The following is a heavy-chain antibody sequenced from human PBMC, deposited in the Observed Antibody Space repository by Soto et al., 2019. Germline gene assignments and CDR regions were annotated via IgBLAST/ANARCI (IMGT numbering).Heavy chain of an antibody. V-gene: IGHV3-15*01. D-gene: IGHD3-22*01. CDR2: VKSKTDGGTT. CDR1: GVTFSNAW. J-gene: IGHJ4*02. CDR3: TTDQGYSYDRSGSRRVVY. Sequence: PGGSLRLSCAASGVTFSNAWMSWFRQAPGKGLEWGGRVKSKTDGGTTDYAAPGKGRFTISRDESKNTLYMQMNSLNTEATAVYSCTTDQGYSYDRSGSRRVVYCAEGTLVT.